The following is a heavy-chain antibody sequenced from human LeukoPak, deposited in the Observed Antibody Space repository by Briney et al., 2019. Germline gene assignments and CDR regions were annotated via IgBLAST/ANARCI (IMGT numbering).Heavy chain of an antibody. D-gene: IGHD6-19*01. CDR2: IYYSGST. CDR1: GGSISSYY. J-gene: IGHJ4*02. Sequence: PSETLSLTCTVSGGSISSYYWSWIRQPPGKGLEWIGYIYYSGSTNYNPSLKSRVTISVDTSKNQFSLKLSSVTAADTAVYYCARASSSGWGFRDYWGQGTLVTVSS. CDR3: ARASSSGWGFRDY. V-gene: IGHV4-59*08.